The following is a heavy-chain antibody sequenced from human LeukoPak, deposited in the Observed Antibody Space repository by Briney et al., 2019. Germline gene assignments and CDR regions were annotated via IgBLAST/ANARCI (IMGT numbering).Heavy chain of an antibody. CDR3: ARDRDSSGYSNDAFDI. V-gene: IGHV3-7*03. CDR1: GFTFSSYW. CDR2: IKQDGSEK. Sequence: SGGSLRLSCAASGFTFSSYWMSWVRQAPGKGLEWVANIKQDGSEKYYVDSVKGRFTISRDNAKNSLYLQMNSLRAEDTALYYCARDRDSSGYSNDAFDIWGQGTMVTVSS. J-gene: IGHJ3*02. D-gene: IGHD3-22*01.